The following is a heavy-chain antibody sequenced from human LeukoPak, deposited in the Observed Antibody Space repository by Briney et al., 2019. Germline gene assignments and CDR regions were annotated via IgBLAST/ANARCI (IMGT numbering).Heavy chain of an antibody. CDR2: IYYSGST. V-gene: IGHV4-59*01. CDR3: ARVGSSSSGFDY. CDR1: GGSISSYY. J-gene: IGHJ4*02. D-gene: IGHD6-6*01. Sequence: SETLSLTCTVSGGSISSYYWSWIRQPPGEGLEWIGYIYYSGSTNYNPSLKSRVTISVDTSKNQFSLKLSSVTAADTAVYYCARVGSSSSGFDYWGQGTLVTVSS.